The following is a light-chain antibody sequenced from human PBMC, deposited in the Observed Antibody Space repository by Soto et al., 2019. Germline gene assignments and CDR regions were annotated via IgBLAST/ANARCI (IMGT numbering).Light chain of an antibody. CDR3: CSYAGSSTLV. CDR2: EVI. CDR1: SSDVGSYNL. Sequence: QSVLTQPASVSGSPGQSITISCTGTSSDVGSYNLVSWYQQHPGKAPKLMIYEVIKRPSGVSNRFSGSKSCNTASLTISGLQAEDEADYYCCSYAGSSTLVFGTGTKVTVL. J-gene: IGLJ1*01. V-gene: IGLV2-23*02.